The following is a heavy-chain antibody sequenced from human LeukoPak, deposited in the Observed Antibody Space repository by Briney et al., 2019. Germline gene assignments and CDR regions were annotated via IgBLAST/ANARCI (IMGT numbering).Heavy chain of an antibody. CDR1: GYTFTNYG. CDR3: ARGWLQPYWYFDF. J-gene: IGHJ2*01. V-gene: IGHV1-18*01. Sequence: ASVKVSCKASGYTFTNYGISWVRQAPGQGLEWMGWISPYNGNADYAQKLQGRVTMTADTSTTTAYMELRSLRSDDTAVYYCARGWLQPYWYFDFWGRGTLVTVSS. CDR2: ISPYNGNA. D-gene: IGHD5-24*01.